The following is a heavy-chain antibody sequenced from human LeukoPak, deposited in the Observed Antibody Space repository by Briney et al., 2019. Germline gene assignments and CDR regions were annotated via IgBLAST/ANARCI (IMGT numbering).Heavy chain of an antibody. CDR1: GYTLTELS. V-gene: IGHV1-24*01. Sequence: RASVKVSCKVSGYTLTELSMHWVRQAPGKGLEWMGGFDPEDGETIYAQKFQGRVTMTEDTSTDTAYMELSSLRSEDTAVYYCASQAYCGGDCYSPWVWFDPWGQGTLVTVSS. CDR2: FDPEDGET. J-gene: IGHJ5*02. CDR3: ASQAYCGGDCYSPWVWFDP. D-gene: IGHD2-21*02.